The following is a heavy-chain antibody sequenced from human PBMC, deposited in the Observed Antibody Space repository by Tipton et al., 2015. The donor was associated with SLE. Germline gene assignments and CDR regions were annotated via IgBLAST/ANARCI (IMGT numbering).Heavy chain of an antibody. J-gene: IGHJ4*02. D-gene: IGHD3-16*01. V-gene: IGHV4-4*02. Sequence: TLSLTCTVSGGAITSDNWWSWVRQPPGKGLEWIGEIYHTGSTKYNPSLKSRVTISVDKSKNQFSLQLSSVTAADTAVYYCARDLWGPQATEYWGQGTLVTVSS. CDR2: IYHTGST. CDR1: GGAITSDNW. CDR3: ARDLWGPQATEY.